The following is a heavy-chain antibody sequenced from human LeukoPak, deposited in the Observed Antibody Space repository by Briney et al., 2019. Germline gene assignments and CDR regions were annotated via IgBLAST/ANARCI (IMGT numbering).Heavy chain of an antibody. V-gene: IGHV1-18*01. Sequence: ASVKVSCKASGYTFTSYGISWVRQAPGQGLEWMGWISTYNGNTNYAQKLQGRVTMTTDTSTSTAYVELRSLRSDDTAVYYCARDLEGSGWYGNNDYWGQGTLVTVSS. CDR1: GYTFTSYG. J-gene: IGHJ4*02. D-gene: IGHD6-19*01. CDR3: ARDLEGSGWYGNNDY. CDR2: ISTYNGNT.